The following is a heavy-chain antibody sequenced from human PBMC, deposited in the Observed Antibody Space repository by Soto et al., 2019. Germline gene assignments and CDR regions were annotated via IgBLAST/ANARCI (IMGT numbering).Heavy chain of an antibody. Sequence: QVQLVQSGAEVKKPGSSVKVSCKASGGTFSSYAISWVRQAPGQGLEWMGGIIPIFGTANYAQKFQGRVTITADESASTAYMELGSLRSEDTAVYYCARGPEEKGYCGGDCYHNWFDPWGQGTLVTVSS. V-gene: IGHV1-69*01. J-gene: IGHJ5*02. CDR2: IIPIFGTA. CDR1: GGTFSSYA. CDR3: ARGPEEKGYCGGDCYHNWFDP. D-gene: IGHD2-21*02.